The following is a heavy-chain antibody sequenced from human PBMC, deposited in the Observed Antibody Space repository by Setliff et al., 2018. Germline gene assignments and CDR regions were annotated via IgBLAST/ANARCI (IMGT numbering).Heavy chain of an antibody. CDR3: AREPFSGVGYYFDS. V-gene: IGHV4-4*07. Sequence: TSETLSLTCTVSGGSISSYYWSWIRQPAGKGLEWIGRIYTSGSTNYNPSLKSRVTMSVDTSKNQFSLKVSSVTAADTAVYYCAREPFSGVGYYFDSWGQGTLVTVSS. CDR1: GGSISSYY. J-gene: IGHJ4*02. CDR2: IYTSGST. D-gene: IGHD1-26*01.